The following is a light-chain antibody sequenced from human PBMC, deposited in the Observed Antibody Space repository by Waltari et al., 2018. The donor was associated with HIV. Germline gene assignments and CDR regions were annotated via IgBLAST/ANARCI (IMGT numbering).Light chain of an antibody. V-gene: IGLV1-47*01. J-gene: IGLJ2*01. CDR2: MTN. CDR1: SYNIGRKY. CDR3: AASDDTLSGL. Sequence: QSVLTQPPSASGTPGQRVTITCSGRSYNIGRKYVYWYQKLPGSAPQLLIYMTNQRPSVVPHLFSGSKSGTSASLAISALRSEDEADYYCAASDDTLSGLFGGGTKLTVL.